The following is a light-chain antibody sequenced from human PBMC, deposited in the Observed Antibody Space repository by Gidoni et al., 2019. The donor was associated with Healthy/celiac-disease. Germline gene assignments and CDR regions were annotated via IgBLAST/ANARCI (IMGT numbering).Light chain of an antibody. CDR1: QSISSY. CDR3: QQSYSTPFT. J-gene: IGKJ3*01. Sequence: IQMTQSPSSLSASVGDRVTITCQASQSISSYVNWYQQKPGKAPKLLIYAASSLHSGVPSRFSGSGSGTDFTLTISSLQPEDFATYYCQQSYSTPFTFGPGTKVDIK. CDR2: AAS. V-gene: IGKV1-39*01.